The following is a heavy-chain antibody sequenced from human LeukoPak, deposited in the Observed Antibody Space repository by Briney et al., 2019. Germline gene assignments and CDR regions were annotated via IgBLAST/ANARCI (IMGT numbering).Heavy chain of an antibody. Sequence: SETLSLTCTVSGGSISSYYWSWIRQPPGKGLEWIGYISYSGSTYYNPSLKSRVTISVDTSKNQFSLKLSSVTAADTAVYYCARESGGYYGSGSYFSWGQGTLVTVSS. J-gene: IGHJ5*02. D-gene: IGHD3-10*01. CDR3: ARESGGYYGSGSYFS. CDR2: ISYSGST. V-gene: IGHV4-59*12. CDR1: GGSISSYY.